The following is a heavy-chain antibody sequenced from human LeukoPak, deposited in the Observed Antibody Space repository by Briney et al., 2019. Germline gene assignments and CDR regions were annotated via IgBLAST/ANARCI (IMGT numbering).Heavy chain of an antibody. J-gene: IGHJ4*02. D-gene: IGHD4-17*01. CDR3: ARDRSGDYDFDY. V-gene: IGHV4-61*02. CDR1: GGSISSGSYY. Sequence: SETLSLTCTVSGGSISSGSYYWSWIRQPAGKGQEWIGRIYTSGSTNYNPSLKSRVTISVDTSKNQFSLKLSSVTAADTAVYYCARDRSGDYDFDYWGQGTLVTVSS. CDR2: IYTSGST.